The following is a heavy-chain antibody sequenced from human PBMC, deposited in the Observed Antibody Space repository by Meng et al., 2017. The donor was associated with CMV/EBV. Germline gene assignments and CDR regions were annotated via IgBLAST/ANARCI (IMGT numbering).Heavy chain of an antibody. CDR1: GFTFSSYS. CDR2: ISSSSSYI. J-gene: IGHJ6*02. CDR3: ARGRDILTGYQGYQYGMDV. D-gene: IGHD3-9*01. V-gene: IGHV3-21*01. Sequence: GESLKISCAASGFTFSSYSMNWVRQAPGKGLEWVSSISSSSSYIYYADSVKGRFTISRDNAKNSLYLQMNSLRAEDTAVYYCARGRDILTGYQGYQYGMDVWGQRTTVTVSS.